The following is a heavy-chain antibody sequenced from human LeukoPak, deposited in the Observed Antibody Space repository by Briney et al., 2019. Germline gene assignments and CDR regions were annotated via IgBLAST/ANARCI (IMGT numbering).Heavy chain of an antibody. CDR3: ARGGGLDV. CDR2: INHNGNVN. CDR1: GVTFSSYG. Sequence: GGCLRLSCTAAGVTFSSYGLNWARQAPWKGLEWVASINHNGNVNYYVDSVKGRFTISRDNAKNSLYLQVSNLRAEDTAVYFCARGGGLDVWGQGATVTVSS. V-gene: IGHV3-7*03. D-gene: IGHD3-16*01. J-gene: IGHJ6*02.